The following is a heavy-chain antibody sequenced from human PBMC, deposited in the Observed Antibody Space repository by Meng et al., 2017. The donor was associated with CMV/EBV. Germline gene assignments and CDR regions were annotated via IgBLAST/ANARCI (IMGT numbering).Heavy chain of an antibody. V-gene: IGHV4-61*01. CDR1: GGSVSSGSYY. CDR3: AREGSDSIFGVASHLNWLDP. Sequence: SETLSLTCTVSGGSVSSGSYYWSWIRQPPGKGLEWIGYIYYSGSTNYNPSLKSRVTISVDTSKNQFSLKLSSVTAADTAVYYCAREGSDSIFGVASHLNWLDPWGQGTLVTVSS. D-gene: IGHD3-3*01. CDR2: IYYSGST. J-gene: IGHJ5*02.